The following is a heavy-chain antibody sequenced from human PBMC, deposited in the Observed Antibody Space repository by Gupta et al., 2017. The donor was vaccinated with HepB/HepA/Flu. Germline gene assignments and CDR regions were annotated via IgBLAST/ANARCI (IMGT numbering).Heavy chain of an antibody. D-gene: IGHD2-15*01. CDR3: AQAHCNTGSCSRIDY. Sequence: EVQLLESGGGLVQPGGSLRLSCEASGFTFRIHAMSWVRQAPGKGLEWVSAITGSGDTTYYTDSVKGRFTISRDNSKNTVYLQMNSLRAEDTALYYCAQAHCNTGSCSRIDYWGQGTLVTVSS. CDR1: GFTFRIHA. V-gene: IGHV3-23*01. J-gene: IGHJ4*02. CDR2: ITGSGDTT.